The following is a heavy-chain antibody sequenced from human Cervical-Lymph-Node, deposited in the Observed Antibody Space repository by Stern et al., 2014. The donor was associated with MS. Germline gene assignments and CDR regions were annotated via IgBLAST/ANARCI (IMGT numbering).Heavy chain of an antibody. J-gene: IGHJ4*02. CDR1: GFTFSTYA. CDR2: ISTNGDKT. Sequence: EDQLVESGGGLVQPGGSLRLSCAASGFTFSTYAMHWVRQTPGKGLESVSVISTNGDKTYYANSVKGRFTISRDNSKNTLYLQMGSLRAEDMAVYYCTRQQGDGYNQIDYWGQGTLVTVSS. CDR3: TRQQGDGYNQIDY. V-gene: IGHV3-64*01. D-gene: IGHD5-24*01.